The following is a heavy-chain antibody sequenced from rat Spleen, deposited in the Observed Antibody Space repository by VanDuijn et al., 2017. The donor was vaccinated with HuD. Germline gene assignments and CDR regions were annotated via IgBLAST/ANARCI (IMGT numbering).Heavy chain of an antibody. CDR3: ARHGGLRNWFAY. CDR1: GFTFSNYG. CDR2: ISPSVVST. J-gene: IGHJ3*01. V-gene: IGHV5-19*01. Sequence: EVQLVESGGGLVQPGRSLKLSCAASGFTFSNYGMHWIRHAPTKGLEWFASISPSVVSTYYRDSVKGRFTISRDNAKSTLYLQMISLRSDDTATYYCARHGGLRNWFAYWGQGTLVTVSS. D-gene: IGHD1-11*01.